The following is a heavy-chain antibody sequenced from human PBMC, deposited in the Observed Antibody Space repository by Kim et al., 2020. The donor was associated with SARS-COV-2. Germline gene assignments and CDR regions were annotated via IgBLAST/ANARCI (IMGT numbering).Heavy chain of an antibody. Sequence: SETLSLTCAVYGGSFSGYYWSWIRQPPGKGLEWIGEINHSGRTNHNPSLKSRVTISVDTSKNQFSLKVNFVTAADTAVYYCARGPIPSGHFDYWGQGVL. V-gene: IGHV4-34*01. CDR1: GGSFSGYY. D-gene: IGHD2-15*01. CDR3: ARGPIPSGHFDY. J-gene: IGHJ4*02. CDR2: INHSGRT.